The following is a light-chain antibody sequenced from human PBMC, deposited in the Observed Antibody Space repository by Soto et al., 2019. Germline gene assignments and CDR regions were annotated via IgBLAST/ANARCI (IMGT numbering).Light chain of an antibody. CDR2: DAS. V-gene: IGKV3-11*01. CDR3: QQRYIWPPFT. Sequence: EIVLTQSPATLSLAPGERATLSCRASQTVGSSLAWYQHKPGQAPRLLIYDASTRATAIPARFSGSGSGTDFTLTISSLEPEDFAVYYCQQRYIWPPFTFGPGT. J-gene: IGKJ3*01. CDR1: QTVGSS.